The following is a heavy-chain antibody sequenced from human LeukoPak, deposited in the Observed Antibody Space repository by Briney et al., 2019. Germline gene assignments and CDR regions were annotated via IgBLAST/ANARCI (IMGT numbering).Heavy chain of an antibody. J-gene: IGHJ4*02. D-gene: IGHD1/OR15-1a*01. CDR3: ARSLTCRGTLCYYFDY. CDR1: GFTVSSNY. CDR2: IYSGGST. Sequence: GGSLRLSCAASGFTVSSNYMSWVRQAPGKGLEWVSVIYSGGSTYYADSVKGRFTISRDNSKNTLYLQMNSLRAEDTAVYYCARSLTCRGTLCYYFDYWGQGTLVTVSS. V-gene: IGHV3-53*01.